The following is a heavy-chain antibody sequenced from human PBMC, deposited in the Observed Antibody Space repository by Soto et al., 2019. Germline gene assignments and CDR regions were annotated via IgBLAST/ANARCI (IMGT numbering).Heavy chain of an antibody. V-gene: IGHV4-34*01. D-gene: IGHD1-26*01. J-gene: IGHJ6*03. CDR1: GGSFSGYY. CDR2: INHSGST. Sequence: SQTLPLTCAVYGGSFSGYYWSRIRQPPGKGLEWIGEINHSGSTNYNPSLKSRVTISVDTSKNQFSLKLSSVTAADTDVYDGAREELRWEKMDVWRKGTTVTDS. CDR3: AREELRWEKMDV.